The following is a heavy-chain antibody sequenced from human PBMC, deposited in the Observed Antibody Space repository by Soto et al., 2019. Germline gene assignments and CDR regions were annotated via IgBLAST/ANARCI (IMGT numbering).Heavy chain of an antibody. V-gene: IGHV3-30*03. CDR2: ISYDGSNK. Sequence: VGSLRLSCAASGFTFSSYGMHWVRQAPGKGLEWVAVISYDGSNKYYADSVKGRFTISRDNSKNTLYLQMNSLQDEDTAVYYCARASSYAYDYWGQGTLVTVSS. J-gene: IGHJ4*02. D-gene: IGHD2-2*01. CDR1: GFTFSSYG. CDR3: ARASSYAYDY.